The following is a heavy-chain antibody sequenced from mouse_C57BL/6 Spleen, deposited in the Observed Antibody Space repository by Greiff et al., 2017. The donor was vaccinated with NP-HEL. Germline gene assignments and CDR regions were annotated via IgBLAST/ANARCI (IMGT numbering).Heavy chain of an antibody. Sequence: QVQLKQPGAELVMPGASVKLSCKASGYTFTSYWMHWVKQRPGQGLEWIGEIDPSDSYTNYNQKFKGKSTLTVDKSSSTAYMQLSSLTSEDSAVYYCARGLTGTAWFAYWGQGTLVTVSA. V-gene: IGHV1-69*01. J-gene: IGHJ3*01. CDR3: ARGLTGTAWFAY. CDR2: IDPSDSYT. D-gene: IGHD4-1*01. CDR1: GYTFTSYW.